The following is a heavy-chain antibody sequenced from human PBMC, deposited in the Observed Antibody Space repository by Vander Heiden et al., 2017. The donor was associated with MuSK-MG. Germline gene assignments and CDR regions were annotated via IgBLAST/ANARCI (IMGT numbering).Heavy chain of an antibody. CDR1: GYSFTIYW. J-gene: IGHJ3*02. D-gene: IGHD1-26*01. V-gene: IGHV5-10-1*03. Sequence: EVQLVQSGAEVKKPGESLSISCMGSGYSFTIYWISWLRQMPGKGLEWMGRIDPSDSYTNYSPSFQGHVTISADKSISTAYLQWSSLKASDTAMYYCARPFSGSYYGDAFDIWGQGTMVTVSS. CDR2: IDPSDSYT. CDR3: ARPFSGSYYGDAFDI.